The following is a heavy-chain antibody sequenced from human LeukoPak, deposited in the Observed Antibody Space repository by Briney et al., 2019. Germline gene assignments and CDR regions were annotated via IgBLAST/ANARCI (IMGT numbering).Heavy chain of an antibody. CDR2: IIPILGIA. V-gene: IGHV1-69*04. D-gene: IGHD6-13*01. CDR1: GGTFSSYA. Sequence: GASVKVSCKASGGTFSSYAISWVRQAPGQGLEWMGRIIPILGIANYAQKFQGRVTITADKSTSTAYMELTRLTSDDTAVYYCVGSNWAAGAAFDSWGQGTQVTVSS. CDR3: VGSNWAAGAAFDS. J-gene: IGHJ4*02.